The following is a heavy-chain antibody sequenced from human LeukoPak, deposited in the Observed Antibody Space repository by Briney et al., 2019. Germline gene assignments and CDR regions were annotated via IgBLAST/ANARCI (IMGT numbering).Heavy chain of an antibody. V-gene: IGHV3-30*18. D-gene: IGHD1-26*01. J-gene: IGHJ4*02. CDR3: AKRGGSYFDY. Sequence: PGGSLRLSCAASGFTLSSYWMTWVRQAPGKGLEWLAVISNDGSNKYYADSVKGRFTISRDNPKNTLYLEMNSLRAEDTAVYYCAKRGGSYFDYWGQGTLVTVSS. CDR1: GFTLSSYW. CDR2: ISNDGSNK.